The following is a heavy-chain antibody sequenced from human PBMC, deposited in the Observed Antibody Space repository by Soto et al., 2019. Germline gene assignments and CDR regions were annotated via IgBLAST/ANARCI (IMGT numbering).Heavy chain of an antibody. CDR2: IYYSGST. V-gene: IGHV4-39*01. Sequence: QLQLQESGPGLVKPSETLSLTCTVSGGSISSSSYYWGWIRQPPGKGLEWIGSIYYSGSTYYNPSLKSRVAISVEPSKSQVSLKLSSVTAADTAVYYCARHVSYGYYYCYYGMDVWGQGTTVTVSS. D-gene: IGHD4-17*01. J-gene: IGHJ6*02. CDR1: GGSISSSSYY. CDR3: ARHVSYGYYYCYYGMDV.